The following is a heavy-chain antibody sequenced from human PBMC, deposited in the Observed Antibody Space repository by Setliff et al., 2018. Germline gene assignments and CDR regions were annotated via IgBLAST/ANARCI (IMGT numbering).Heavy chain of an antibody. CDR3: ATGPRDNRNFLNWLGS. D-gene: IGHD3-9*01. CDR2: IKSTTEDAST. CDR1: GITFKNAW. Sequence: GGSLRLSCAASGITFKNAWMTWVRQAPGKGLEWVGRIKSTTEDASTVLAAAVKGRFSVSRDDSRNTVYLQMSSLKSEDTAVYYCATGPRDNRNFLNWLGSWGQGTLVTVS. V-gene: IGHV3-15*01. J-gene: IGHJ5*01.